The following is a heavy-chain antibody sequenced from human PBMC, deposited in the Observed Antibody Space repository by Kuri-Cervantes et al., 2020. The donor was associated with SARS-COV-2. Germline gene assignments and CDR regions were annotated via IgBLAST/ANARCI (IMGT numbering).Heavy chain of an antibody. J-gene: IGHJ5*02. V-gene: IGHV1-45*02. Sequence: SVKVSCKASGYTFTYRYLHWVRQAPGQALECMGWITTFNGNTNYAQKFQDRVTITRDRSMSTAYMELSSLRSEDTAVYYCARGAVGYSSGWYLSDWFDPWGQGTLVTVSS. CDR3: ARGAVGYSSGWYLSDWFDP. D-gene: IGHD6-19*01. CDR2: ITTFNGNT. CDR1: GYTFTYRY.